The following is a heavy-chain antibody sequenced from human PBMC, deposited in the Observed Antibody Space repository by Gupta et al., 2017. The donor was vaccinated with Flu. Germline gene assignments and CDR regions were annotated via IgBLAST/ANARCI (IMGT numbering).Heavy chain of an antibody. CDR3: AKASRSSWYERYYYYYGMDV. V-gene: IGHV3-23*01. CDR2: ISGSGGST. D-gene: IGHD6-13*01. Sequence: EVQLLESVGGLVQPGGSLRLSCAASGFTFSSYAMSWVRQAPGKGLEWVSAISGSGGSTYYADSVKGRFTISRDNSKNTLYLQMNSLRAEDTAVYYCAKASRSSWYERYYYYYGMDVWGQGTTVTVSS. J-gene: IGHJ6*02. CDR1: GFTFSSYA.